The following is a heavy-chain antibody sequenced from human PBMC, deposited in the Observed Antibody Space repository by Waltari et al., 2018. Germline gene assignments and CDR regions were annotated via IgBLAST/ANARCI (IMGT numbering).Heavy chain of an antibody. D-gene: IGHD2-2*01. J-gene: IGHJ6*02. V-gene: IGHV3-33*05. CDR1: GFTFSSYG. CDR2: SSEEGSNK. Sequence: QVQLVESGGGVVQPGRSLRLSCATSGFTFSSYGIYWVSQAPGRVLEWFGFSSEEGSNKEDADAWKGRFTSSRDNSKNTLYLQMNGLRAEDTAVYYCTRKSQLLWTGQDYYYGMDVWGQGTTVTVSS. CDR3: TRKSQLLWTGQDYYYGMDV.